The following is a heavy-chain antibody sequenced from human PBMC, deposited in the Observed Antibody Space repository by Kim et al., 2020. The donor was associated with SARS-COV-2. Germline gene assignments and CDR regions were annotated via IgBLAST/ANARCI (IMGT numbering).Heavy chain of an antibody. J-gene: IGHJ4*02. Sequence: GGSLRLSCAASGFTFSNAWMTWVRQAPGKGLEWVGRIKRKTDGGTTDYAASVKGRFTISRDDSKNTLYVQMNSLKSADTAVYYCTTAVRITGFDYWGQGT. CDR2: IKRKTDGGTT. CDR3: TTAVRITGFDY. CDR1: GFTFSNAW. V-gene: IGHV3-15*01. D-gene: IGHD1-20*01.